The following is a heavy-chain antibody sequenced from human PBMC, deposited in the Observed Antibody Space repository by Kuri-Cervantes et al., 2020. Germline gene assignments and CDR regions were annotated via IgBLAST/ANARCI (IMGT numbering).Heavy chain of an antibody. CDR2: ISYDGGNK. V-gene: IGHV3-30*03. J-gene: IGHJ3*02. CDR1: GFTFSSYG. D-gene: IGHD3-10*01. CDR3: ARDSPLKITMVRGVLFGAFDI. Sequence: GGSLRLSCAASGFTFSSYGMHWVRQAPGKGLEWVAVISYDGGNKYYADSVKGRFTISRDNSKNTLYLQMNSLRAEDTAVYYCARDSPLKITMVRGVLFGAFDIWGQGTMVTVSS.